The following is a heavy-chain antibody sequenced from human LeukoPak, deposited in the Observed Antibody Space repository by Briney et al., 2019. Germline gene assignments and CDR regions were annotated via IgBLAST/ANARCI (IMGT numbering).Heavy chain of an antibody. CDR2: SSGSGDSA. CDR1: GFSFSSYA. J-gene: IGHJ4*02. V-gene: IGHV3-23*01. D-gene: IGHD6-13*01. CDR3: AKRATAGGFDS. Sequence: GGSLRLSCEATGFSFSSYAMSWVRQAPGEGLEWVSASSGSGDSAVYADAVKGRFTIPRDNSKSTLYLQMTSLRVDDTAVYYCAKRATAGGFDSWGQGTLVTVSS.